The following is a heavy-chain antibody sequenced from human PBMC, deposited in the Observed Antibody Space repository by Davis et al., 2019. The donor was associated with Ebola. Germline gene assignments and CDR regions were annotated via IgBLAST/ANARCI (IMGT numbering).Heavy chain of an antibody. CDR1: GFTFSSYW. Sequence: GESLKISCAASGFTFSSYWMHWVRQAPGKGLVWVSRINSDGSSTSYADSVKGRFTLSRDNAKNTLYLQMNSLRAEDTAVYYCARDRNDYVTAFDIWGQGTMVTVSS. J-gene: IGHJ3*02. CDR2: INSDGSST. V-gene: IGHV3-74*01. CDR3: ARDRNDYVTAFDI. D-gene: IGHD3-16*01.